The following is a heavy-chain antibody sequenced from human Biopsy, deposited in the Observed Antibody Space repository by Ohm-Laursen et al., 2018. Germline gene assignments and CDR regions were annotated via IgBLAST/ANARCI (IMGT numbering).Heavy chain of an antibody. V-gene: IGHV4-59*02. D-gene: IGHD3-16*01. J-gene: IGHJ4*02. CDR2: IYYSGTT. CDR3: ARDSRGGHLNTTLITGKNLDS. CDR1: GGSVTGYY. Sequence: SDTLSLTCNVSGGSVTGYYWSWIRQPPDKGLEWIGYIYYSGTTSYSPFLESRATISVDTSKRQLSLRLNSVTAADTAVYFCARDSRGGHLNTTLITGKNLDSWGQGILVTVSS.